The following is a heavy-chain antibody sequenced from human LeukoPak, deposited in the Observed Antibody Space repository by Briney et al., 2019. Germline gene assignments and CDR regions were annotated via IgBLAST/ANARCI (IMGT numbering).Heavy chain of an antibody. J-gene: IGHJ4*02. Sequence: GGSLRLSCAADAFTFTSYAMSWVRHAPGEGLDWVSGISGRGDRTYYAGSVKGRFTISRDNSKNTLYLQMNGLRAEDTAIYYCAKGDYGDYGIFAYWGQGALVTVSS. V-gene: IGHV3-23*01. CDR2: ISGRGDRT. D-gene: IGHD4-17*01. CDR3: AKGDYGDYGIFAY. CDR1: AFTFTSYA.